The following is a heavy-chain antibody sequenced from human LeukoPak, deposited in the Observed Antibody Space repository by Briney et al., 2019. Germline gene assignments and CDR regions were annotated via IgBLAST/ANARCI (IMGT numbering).Heavy chain of an antibody. CDR1: GYTFTSYG. CDR3: ARDSGDAVAVNWYFDL. J-gene: IGHJ2*01. D-gene: IGHD6-19*01. V-gene: IGHV1-18*01. Sequence: SVKVSCKASGYTFTSYGISWVRQAPGQGLEWMGWISAYNGNTNYAQKFQGRVTMTRDTSISTAYMELSRLRSDDTAVYYCARDSGDAVAVNWYFDLWGRGTLVTVSS. CDR2: ISAYNGNT.